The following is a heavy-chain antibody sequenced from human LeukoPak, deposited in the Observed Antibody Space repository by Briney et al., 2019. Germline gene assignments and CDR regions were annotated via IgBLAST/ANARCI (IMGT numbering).Heavy chain of an antibody. CDR3: ARHARVPMD. CDR2: IYYNGDT. D-gene: IGHD2-8*01. J-gene: IGHJ4*02. CDR1: GGSITSNY. Sequence: PSETLSLTCTVSGGSITSNYWSWIRQPPGKGLEYIGYIYYNGDTNYYPSLKSRVTISMDTSKNQFSLKLSSVTAADTAMYYCARHARVPMDXGQGTLVTVSS. V-gene: IGHV4-59*08.